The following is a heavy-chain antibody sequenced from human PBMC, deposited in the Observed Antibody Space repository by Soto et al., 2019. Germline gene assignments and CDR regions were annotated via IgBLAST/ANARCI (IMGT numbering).Heavy chain of an antibody. CDR1: GYTFSSYA. CDR2: IITYNGNT. Sequence: QVQLVQSGAEVKKPGASVKVSCKASGYTFSSYAISWVRQAPGQGLEWMGWIITYNGNTNYAQKLQGRVTMTTDTSTTTAYVDLRSLRSDDTAVYYCARTGPAVDYWGQGTLVTVSS. CDR3: ARTGPAVDY. J-gene: IGHJ4*02. V-gene: IGHV1-18*01.